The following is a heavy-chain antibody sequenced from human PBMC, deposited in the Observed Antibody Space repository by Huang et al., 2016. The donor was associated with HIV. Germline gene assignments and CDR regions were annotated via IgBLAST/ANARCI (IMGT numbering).Heavy chain of an antibody. CDR2: ISGGGGST. Sequence: EVQLLESGGGLVQPGGSLRLSCAASGFTFSSYAMSWVRQARGEGLEWGSVISGGGGSTYDADAVKGRFTISRDNSKNTLYLQMNSLRAEDAAVYYCAKDPYSSSWFDHFDYWGQGTLVTVSS. V-gene: IGHV3-23*01. CDR1: GFTFSSYA. CDR3: AKDPYSSSWFDHFDY. J-gene: IGHJ4*02. D-gene: IGHD6-13*01.